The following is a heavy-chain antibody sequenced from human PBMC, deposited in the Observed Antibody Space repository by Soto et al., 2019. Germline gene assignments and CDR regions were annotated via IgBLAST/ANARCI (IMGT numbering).Heavy chain of an antibody. J-gene: IGHJ6*02. CDR1: GGSISGYY. CDR3: ARGRSSSWYYYGMDV. D-gene: IGHD6-13*01. V-gene: IGHV4-34*01. Sequence: SETLSLTCAVYGGSISGYYWSWIRQPPGKGLEWIGEINHSGSTNYNPSLKSRVTISVDTSKNQFSLKLSSVTAADTAVYYCARGRSSSWYYYGMDVWGQGTTVTVSS. CDR2: INHSGST.